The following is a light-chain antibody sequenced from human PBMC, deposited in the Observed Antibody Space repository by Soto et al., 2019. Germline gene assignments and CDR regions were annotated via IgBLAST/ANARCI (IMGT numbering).Light chain of an antibody. CDR3: STYTSASTS. CDR1: EVGAHRF. V-gene: IGLV2-14*01. Sequence: QSALTQPASVSGSPGQSITISCTGTEVGAHRFVSWYQQVPGTAPKLLIYEVIKRPSGISPRFSGSKAGNTASLPISGLQADDEADYFCSTYTSASTSFGGGTKVTVL. CDR2: EVI. J-gene: IGLJ2*01.